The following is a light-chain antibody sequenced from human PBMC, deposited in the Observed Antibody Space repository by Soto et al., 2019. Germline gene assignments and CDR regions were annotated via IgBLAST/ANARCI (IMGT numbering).Light chain of an antibody. CDR1: QSVSSY. V-gene: IGKV3-11*01. CDR2: DAS. J-gene: IGKJ5*01. CDR3: QQRQYWPPIT. Sequence: EIVLTQSPATLSLSPGERATLSCRASQSVSSYLAWYQQKPGQAPRLLIYDASNRATGIPARFSGSGSGTDFTLTISSLEPEDFAVYYCQQRQYWPPITFGQWTRLEI.